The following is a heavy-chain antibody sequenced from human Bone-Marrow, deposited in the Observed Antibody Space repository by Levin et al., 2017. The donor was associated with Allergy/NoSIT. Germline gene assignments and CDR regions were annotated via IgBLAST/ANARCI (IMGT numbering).Heavy chain of an antibody. CDR3: ARQWCTGGSCAFDY. D-gene: IGHD2-15*01. CDR2: IYPGDSGT. CDR1: GYSFTSKW. Sequence: GESLKISCGISGYSFTSKWIGWVRQMPGKGLEWMGIIYPGDSGTRYSPSVQGQVAFSVDKSINTAYLQWRRLRASATAIYYCARQWCTGGSCAFDYWGQGTLVTVSS. V-gene: IGHV5-51*01. J-gene: IGHJ4*02.